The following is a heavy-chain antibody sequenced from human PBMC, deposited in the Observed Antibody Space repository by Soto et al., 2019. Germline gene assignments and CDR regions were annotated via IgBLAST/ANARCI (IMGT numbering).Heavy chain of an antibody. D-gene: IGHD3-22*01. CDR3: ARDPTPRDHYDSSGYIYYYGMDV. V-gene: IGHV1-2*04. Sequence: ASVKVSCKASGYTFTGYYMHWVRQAPGQGLEWMGWINPNSGGTNYAQKFQGWVTMTRDTSISTAYMELSRLRSDDTAVYYCARDPTPRDHYDSSGYIYYYGMDVWGQGTTVTVSS. CDR1: GYTFTGYY. J-gene: IGHJ6*02. CDR2: INPNSGGT.